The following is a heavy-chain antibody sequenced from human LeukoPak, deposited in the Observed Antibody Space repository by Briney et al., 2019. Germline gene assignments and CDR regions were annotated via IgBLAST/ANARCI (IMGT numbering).Heavy chain of an antibody. V-gene: IGHV4-30-2*05. J-gene: IGHJ6*02. CDR3: ARDAGCSSTSCDYYYYYGMDV. D-gene: IGHD2-2*01. CDR1: GGSMSSGGYS. CDR2: IYHSGST. Sequence: SETLSLTCAVSGGSMSSGGYSWSWIRQPPGKGLEWIGYIYHSGSTYYNPSLKSRVTISVDTSKNQFSLKLSSVTAADTAVYYCARDAGCSSTSCDYYYYYGMDVWGQGTTVTVSS.